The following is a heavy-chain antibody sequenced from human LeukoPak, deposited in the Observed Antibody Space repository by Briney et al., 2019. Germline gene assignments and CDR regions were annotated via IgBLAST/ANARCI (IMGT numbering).Heavy chain of an antibody. CDR2: INPNSGGT. D-gene: IGHD2-8*01. J-gene: IGHJ4*02. CDR3: ARGLKSCINGVCCDRD. V-gene: IGHV1-2*02. Sequence: ASVKVSCKASGYTFTGYYMHWVRQAPGQGLEWMGWINPNSGGTNYAQKFQGRVTMTRDTSISTAYMELSRLRSDDTAAYYCARGLKSCINGVCCDRDWGQGTLVTVSS. CDR1: GYTFTGYY.